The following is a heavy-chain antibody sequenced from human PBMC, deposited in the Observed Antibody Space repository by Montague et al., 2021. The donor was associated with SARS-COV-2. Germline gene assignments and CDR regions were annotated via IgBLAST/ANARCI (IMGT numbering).Heavy chain of an antibody. CDR3: AKDIGTETIYEAFFDE. CDR2: ISWNSDNS. CDR1: GFDFGEYA. V-gene: IGHV3-9*01. J-gene: IGHJ4*02. D-gene: IGHD3-16*01. Sequence: SLRLSCAASGFDFGEYAMHWVRQTPGKGLEWVSGISWNSDNSDYVDSVKGRFSISRDNAKKSLYLQMNSLRPEDTALYYCAKDIGTETIYEAFFDEWGQGTLVTVSS.